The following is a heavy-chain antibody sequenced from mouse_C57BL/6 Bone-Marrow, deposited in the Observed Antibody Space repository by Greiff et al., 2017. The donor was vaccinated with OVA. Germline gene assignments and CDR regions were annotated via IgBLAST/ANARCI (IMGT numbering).Heavy chain of an antibody. J-gene: IGHJ4*01. CDR3: TSDRWDYDEALGYYYAMDY. Sequence: DVKLQESGEGLVKPGGSLKLSCAASGFTFSSYAMSWVRQTPEKRLEWVAYISSGGDYIYYADTVKGRFTISRANARNTLYLQMSSLQSEDTAMYYCTSDRWDYDEALGYYYAMDYWGQGTSVTVSS. CDR2: ISSGGDYI. CDR1: GFTFSSYA. D-gene: IGHD2-4*01. V-gene: IGHV5-9-1*02.